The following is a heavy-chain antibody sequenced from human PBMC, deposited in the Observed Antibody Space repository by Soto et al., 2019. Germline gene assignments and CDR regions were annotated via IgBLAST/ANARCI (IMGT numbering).Heavy chain of an antibody. Sequence: ASVKVSCKVSGYSLSDLSIHWVRQAPGKGLEWMGGLDAEDGETIYAQKLQGRGTMTEDTSTGTAYMNLCIQASPDTAMYSGGTLPRPIDRTTAPIWSFDSWGQGTLVTVSS. CDR3: GTLPRPIDRTTAPIWSFDS. CDR2: LDAEDGET. V-gene: IGHV1-24*01. D-gene: IGHD3-3*01. CDR1: GYSLSDLS. J-gene: IGHJ4*02.